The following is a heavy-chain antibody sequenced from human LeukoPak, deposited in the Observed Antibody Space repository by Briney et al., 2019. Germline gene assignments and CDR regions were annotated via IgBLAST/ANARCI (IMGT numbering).Heavy chain of an antibody. CDR2: INHRGST. Sequence: SETLSLTCAVYGGSFSGYYWSWIRQPPGKGLEWIGEINHRGSTNYNPSLKSRVTISVDTSKNQFSLKLSSVTAADTAVYYCARDHYVWGSYRHFDYWGQGTLVTVSS. CDR1: GGSFSGYY. J-gene: IGHJ4*02. D-gene: IGHD3-16*02. CDR3: ARDHYVWGSYRHFDY. V-gene: IGHV4-34*01.